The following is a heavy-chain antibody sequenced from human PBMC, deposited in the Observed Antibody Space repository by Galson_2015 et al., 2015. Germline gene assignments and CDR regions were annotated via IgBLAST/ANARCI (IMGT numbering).Heavy chain of an antibody. D-gene: IGHD3-22*01. J-gene: IGHJ4*02. CDR2: ISSSSSTK. V-gene: IGHV3-48*02. Sequence: SLRLSCAASGFTFSGSSMNWVRQAPGKGLEWVSYISSSSSTKYYADSVKGRLTISRDNAKSSLYLQMNSLRDEDTAVYYCARDWGSSGYMIDYWGQGTLVTVSS. CDR3: ARDWGSSGYMIDY. CDR1: GFTFSGSS.